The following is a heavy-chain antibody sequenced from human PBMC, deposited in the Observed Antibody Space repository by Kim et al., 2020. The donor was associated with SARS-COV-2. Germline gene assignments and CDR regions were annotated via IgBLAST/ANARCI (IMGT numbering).Heavy chain of an antibody. V-gene: IGHV3-15*01. D-gene: IGHD2-15*01. CDR2: IKSKTDGGTT. J-gene: IGHJ4*02. Sequence: GGSLRLSCAASGFTFSNAWMSWVRQAPGKGLEWVGRIKSKTDGGTTDYAAPVKGRFTISRDDSKNTLYLQMNSLKTEDTAVYYCTTALRAYCSGGSCSPAYWGQGTLVTVSS. CDR3: TTALRAYCSGGSCSPAY. CDR1: GFTFSNAW.